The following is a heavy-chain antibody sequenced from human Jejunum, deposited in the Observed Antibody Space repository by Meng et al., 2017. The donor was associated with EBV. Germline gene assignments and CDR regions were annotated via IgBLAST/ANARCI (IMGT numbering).Heavy chain of an antibody. D-gene: IGHD2-2*01. CDR3: ARDLGGTQGSTSGWIDP. J-gene: IGHJ5*02. Sequence: QVQLGQSGAAGKKPGASVKMYCKALGDTFTIYSIHWIRQAPGQGLEWMGIGNPSGGTTIYAGNFQGRVTLTRDTYTNTVYMELSSLRSEDTAVYYCARDLGGTQGSTSGWIDPWGQGTMVTVSS. CDR1: GDTFTIYS. V-gene: IGHV1-46*01. CDR2: GNPSGGTT.